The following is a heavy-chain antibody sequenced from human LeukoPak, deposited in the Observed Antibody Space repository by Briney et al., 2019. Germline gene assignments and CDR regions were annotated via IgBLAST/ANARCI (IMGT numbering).Heavy chain of an antibody. D-gene: IGHD5-12*01. CDR1: GFTFSSYG. CDR2: IWYDGSNK. Sequence: GGSLRLSCAASGFTFSSYGMHWVRQAPGKGLEWVAVIWYDGSNKYYADSVEGRFTISRDNSKNTLYLQMNSLRAEDTAVYYCARDLGYSGYDYYYGMDVWGKGTTVTVSS. V-gene: IGHV3-33*01. J-gene: IGHJ6*04. CDR3: ARDLGYSGYDYYYGMDV.